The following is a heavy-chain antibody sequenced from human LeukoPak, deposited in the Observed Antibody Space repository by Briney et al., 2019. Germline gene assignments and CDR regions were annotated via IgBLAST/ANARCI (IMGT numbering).Heavy chain of an antibody. D-gene: IGHD4-11*01. CDR1: GFTFSSYW. CDR2: INKDGSEK. CDR3: ARGPYTDY. Sequence: PGGSLRLSCAASGFTFSSYWMTWVRQAPGKGLEWVANINKDGSEKNYVDSVKGRFTTSRDNAKNSLSLQMNSLRAEDTAVYYCARGPYTDYWGQGTLVTVSS. J-gene: IGHJ4*02. V-gene: IGHV3-7*01.